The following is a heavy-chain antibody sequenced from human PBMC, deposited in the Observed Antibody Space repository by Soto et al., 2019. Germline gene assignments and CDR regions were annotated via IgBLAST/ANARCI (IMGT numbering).Heavy chain of an antibody. J-gene: IGHJ6*03. Sequence: GGSLRLSCAASGFTFSSYAMSWVRQAPGKGLEWVSAISGSGGSTYYADSVKGRFTISRDNSKNPLYLQMNSLRAEDTAVYYCAKDPPNEDYGNYYYYMDVWGKGTTVTVSS. CDR3: AKDPPNEDYGNYYYYMDV. V-gene: IGHV3-23*01. CDR1: GFTFSSYA. D-gene: IGHD4-17*01. CDR2: ISGSGGST.